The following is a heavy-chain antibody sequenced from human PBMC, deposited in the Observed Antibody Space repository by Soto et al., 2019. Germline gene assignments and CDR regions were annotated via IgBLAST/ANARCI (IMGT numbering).Heavy chain of an antibody. CDR2: INHSGST. CDR3: ARGKNDAFDI. CDR1: GGSFSGYY. J-gene: IGHJ3*02. V-gene: IGHV4-34*01. Sequence: SETLSLTCAVYGGSFSGYYWSWIRQPPGKGLEWIGEINHSGSTNYNPSLKSRVTISVDTSKNQFSLKLSSVTAADTAVYYCARGKNDAFDIWGQGTMVTVSS.